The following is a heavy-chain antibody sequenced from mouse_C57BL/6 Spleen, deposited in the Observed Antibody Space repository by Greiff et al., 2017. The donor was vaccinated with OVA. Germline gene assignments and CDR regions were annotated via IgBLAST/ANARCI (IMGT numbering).Heavy chain of an antibody. CDR2: ISDGGSYT. CDR3: ARAVTGYWYFDV. V-gene: IGHV5-4*03. Sequence: DVMLVESGGGLVKPGGSLKLSCAASGFTFSSYAMSWVRQTPEKRLEWVATISDGGSYTYYPDNVKGRFTISRDNAKNHLYLQMSHLKSEDTAMYYCARAVTGYWYFDVWGTGTTVTVSS. D-gene: IGHD2-13*01. J-gene: IGHJ1*03. CDR1: GFTFSSYA.